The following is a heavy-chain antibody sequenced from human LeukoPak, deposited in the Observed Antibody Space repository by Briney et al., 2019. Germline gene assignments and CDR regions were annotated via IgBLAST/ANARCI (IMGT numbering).Heavy chain of an antibody. V-gene: IGHV4-39*07. Sequence: ASETLSLTCTVSGGSISSSSYYWGWIRQPPGKGLEWIGSIYYSGSTYYNPSLKSRVTISVDTSKNQFSLKLSSVTAADTAVYYCASSDLGSRWLQPPLGDWGQGTLVTVSS. CDR2: IYYSGST. J-gene: IGHJ4*02. CDR1: GGSISSSSYY. CDR3: ASSDLGSRWLQPPLGD. D-gene: IGHD5-24*01.